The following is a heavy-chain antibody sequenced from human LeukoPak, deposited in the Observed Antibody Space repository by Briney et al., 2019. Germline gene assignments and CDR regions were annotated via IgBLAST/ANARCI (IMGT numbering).Heavy chain of an antibody. J-gene: IGHJ6*02. CDR1: GNYW. Sequence: PGGSLRLSCAASGNYWMHWVRQAPGKGLVWVSHINSDGSWTSYADSVKGRFTISKDNAKNTVYLQMNSLRAEDTAVYYCARDSIPLAESYYHHYGLDVWGQGTTVSVSS. V-gene: IGHV3-74*01. D-gene: IGHD2/OR15-2a*01. CDR3: ARDSIPLAESYYHHYGLDV. CDR2: INSDGSWT.